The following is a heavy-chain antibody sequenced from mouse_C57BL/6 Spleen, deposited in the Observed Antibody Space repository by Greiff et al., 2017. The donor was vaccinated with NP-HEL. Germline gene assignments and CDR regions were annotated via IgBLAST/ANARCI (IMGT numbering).Heavy chain of an antibody. CDR3: AGTGTFYYAMDY. Sequence: EVQLQESGPGLVKPSPSLSLTCSVTGYSITSGYYWNWIRQFPGNKLEWMGYISYDGSNNYNPSLKNRISITRDHSPNPFFLHLKSGTPEYAATADCAGTGTFYYAMDYWGQGTSVTVSS. CDR1: GYSITSGYY. D-gene: IGHD1-1*01. CDR2: ISYDGSN. V-gene: IGHV3-6*01. J-gene: IGHJ4*01.